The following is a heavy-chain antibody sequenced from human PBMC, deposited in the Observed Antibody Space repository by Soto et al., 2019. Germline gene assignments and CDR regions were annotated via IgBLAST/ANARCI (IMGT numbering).Heavy chain of an antibody. CDR2: IYHSGST. Sequence: PSETLSLTCAVSGSSISSGGYSWSWIRQPPGKGLEWIGYIYHSGSTYYNPSLKSRVTISVDRSKNQFSLKLSSVTAADTAVYYCARGVTTVTTIDYWGQGTLVTVSS. CDR1: GSSISSGGYS. V-gene: IGHV4-30-2*01. D-gene: IGHD4-17*01. J-gene: IGHJ4*02. CDR3: ARGVTTVTTIDY.